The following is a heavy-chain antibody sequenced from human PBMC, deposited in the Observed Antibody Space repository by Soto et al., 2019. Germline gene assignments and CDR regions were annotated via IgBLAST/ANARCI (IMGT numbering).Heavy chain of an antibody. Sequence: PGESLKISCKGSGYSFTSYWIGWVRQMPGKGLEWMGIIYPGDSDTRYSPSFQGQVTISADKSISTAYLQWSSLKASDTAMYYCARRGAEYYDILTGYRHGDDAFDIWGQGTRVTVSS. D-gene: IGHD3-9*01. CDR1: GYSFTSYW. CDR2: IYPGDSDT. CDR3: ARRGAEYYDILTGYRHGDDAFDI. V-gene: IGHV5-51*01. J-gene: IGHJ3*02.